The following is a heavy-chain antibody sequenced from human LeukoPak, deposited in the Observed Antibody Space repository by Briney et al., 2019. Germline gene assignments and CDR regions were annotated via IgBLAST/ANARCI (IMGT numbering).Heavy chain of an antibody. Sequence: ASVKVSCMASGYTFTAYYVHWVRQAPGQGLEWMGWINPDSGGTNYAQKFRGRVTMTRDMSITTAYMELSRLTSDDTAFYYCATMASAGNWFDPWGQGTLVAVSS. J-gene: IGHJ5*02. CDR1: GYTFTAYY. CDR3: ATMASAGNWFDP. CDR2: INPDSGGT. V-gene: IGHV1-2*02. D-gene: IGHD6-13*01.